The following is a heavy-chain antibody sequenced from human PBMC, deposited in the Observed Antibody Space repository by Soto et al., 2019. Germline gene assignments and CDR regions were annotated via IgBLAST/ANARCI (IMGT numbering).Heavy chain of an antibody. CDR3: ARGMVRGVTPFDY. Sequence: QVQLVQSGAEVKKPGASVKVSCKASGYTFTGYYMHWVRQAPGQGLEWMGWINPNRGGTNYAQKFQGWVTMTRDTSISTAYMELSRLRSDDTAVYYCARGMVRGVTPFDYWGQGTLVTVSS. CDR1: GYTFTGYY. V-gene: IGHV1-2*04. CDR2: INPNRGGT. J-gene: IGHJ4*02. D-gene: IGHD3-10*01.